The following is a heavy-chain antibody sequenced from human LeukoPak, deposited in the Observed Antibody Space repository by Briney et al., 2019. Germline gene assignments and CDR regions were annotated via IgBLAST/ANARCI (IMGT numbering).Heavy chain of an antibody. Sequence: PGGSLRLSCAVSGFPFSSYAMSWVRQAPGKGLEWVSGISGRSGDTYYAQPVKGRLIISRNSSQNTLYLQMHSLKVEDTAIYYCASRRLQIDYWGQGTLVTVSS. CDR3: ASRRLQIDY. CDR2: ISGRSGDT. V-gene: IGHV3-23*01. D-gene: IGHD4-11*01. J-gene: IGHJ4*02. CDR1: GFPFSSYA.